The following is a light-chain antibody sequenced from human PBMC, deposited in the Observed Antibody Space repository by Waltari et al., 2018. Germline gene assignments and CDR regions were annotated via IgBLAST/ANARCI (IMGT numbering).Light chain of an antibody. CDR3: QQYNSYST. CDR1: ESISSW. Sequence: DIHITQSPPTLSASVGDRLTITCRVSESISSWLAWDQQKPGKAPKLPICKASSLESVVPLRFRGSGSVIEITLTISSLQPDDFATYYCQQYNSYSTFGQGTKVEIK. V-gene: IGKV1-5*03. CDR2: KAS. J-gene: IGKJ1*01.